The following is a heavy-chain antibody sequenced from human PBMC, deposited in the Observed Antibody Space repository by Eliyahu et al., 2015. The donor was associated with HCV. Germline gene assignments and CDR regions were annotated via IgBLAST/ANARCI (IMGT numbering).Heavy chain of an antibody. D-gene: IGHD3-10*01. CDR1: RGXLSXSX. Sequence: QVQLQEWGGGLLKPSETLSLTCAVXRGXLSXSXWSWIRQPPGXGLEWIGDINSGGRSNYSPSLRSRVSMSVDTSKNRFSLNMNSVTAADTAIYYCARGQSLWSGELSYTGRAPFFDRWGQGTLVTVSS. CDR3: ARGQSLWSGELSYTGRAPFFDR. J-gene: IGHJ4*02. V-gene: IGHV4-34*01. CDR2: INSGGRS.